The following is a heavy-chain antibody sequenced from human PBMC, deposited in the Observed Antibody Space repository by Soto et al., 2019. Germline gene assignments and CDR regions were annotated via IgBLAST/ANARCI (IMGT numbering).Heavy chain of an antibody. J-gene: IGHJ4*02. CDR1: GFTFSSYT. CDR2: ISGSGGST. D-gene: IGHD3-22*01. CDR3: ARDLPFYYYDSSGPTPGDY. V-gene: IGHV3-23*01. Sequence: PGGSLRRSCAASGFTFSSYTMSWVRQAPGKGLEWVSAISGSGGSTYYADSVKGRFTISRDNSKNTLYLQMNSLRAEDTAVYYCARDLPFYYYDSSGPTPGDYWGQGTLVTVSS.